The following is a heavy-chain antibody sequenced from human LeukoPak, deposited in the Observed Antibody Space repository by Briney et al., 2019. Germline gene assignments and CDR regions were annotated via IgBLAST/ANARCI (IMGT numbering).Heavy chain of an antibody. D-gene: IGHD3-22*01. Sequence: GASVKVSCKASGYTFTSYGISWVRQAPGQGLEWMGGIIPIFGTANYAQKFQGRVTITADKSTSTAYMELSSLRSEDTAVYYCASSSGSSGSSDAFDIWGQGTMVTVSS. CDR2: IIPIFGTA. CDR3: ASSSGSSGSSDAFDI. CDR1: GYTFTSYG. V-gene: IGHV1-69*06. J-gene: IGHJ3*02.